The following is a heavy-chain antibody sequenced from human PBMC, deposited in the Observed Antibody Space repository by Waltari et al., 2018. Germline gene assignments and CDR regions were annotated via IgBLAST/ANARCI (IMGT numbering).Heavy chain of an antibody. J-gene: IGHJ5*02. CDR3: ARLSYHIVTGYGWFDP. D-gene: IGHD3-9*01. Sequence: QLQLQASGPGLVKPSETLSLPCTVSRGSIRRESYYLGWIHQTPGKGLEWIGIISYSGSNYYNPSLKSRVTISVDTSKNQFSLKLSSVTAADTAVYYCARLSYHIVTGYGWFDPWGLGTLVTVSS. V-gene: IGHV4-39*01. CDR2: ISYSGSN. CDR1: RGSIRRESYY.